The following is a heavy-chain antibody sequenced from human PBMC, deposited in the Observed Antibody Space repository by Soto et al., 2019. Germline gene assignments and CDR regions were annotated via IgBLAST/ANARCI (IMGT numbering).Heavy chain of an antibody. CDR1: GYTFTTYT. J-gene: IGHJ4*02. CDR3: AGLPGYCRRGICHVPFDS. CDR2: INAGNGNT. D-gene: IGHD2-15*01. V-gene: IGHV1-3*01. Sequence: QVQLVQSGAEVKKPGASVKVSCKASGYTFTTYTIHWVRQAPGQRLEWMGWINAGNGNTKYSQELQGRVTITGDTTASTAYMELGRRGSEDTAGYYCAGLPGYCRRGICHVPFDSGRLGTLVAVSS.